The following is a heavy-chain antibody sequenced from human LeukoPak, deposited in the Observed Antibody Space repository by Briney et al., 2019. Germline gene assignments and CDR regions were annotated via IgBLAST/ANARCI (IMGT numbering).Heavy chain of an antibody. D-gene: IGHD3-16*01. CDR1: GFTFTSSA. J-gene: IGHJ3*02. Sequence: GASVKVSCKASGFTFTSSAEQWVRQARGQRLEWIGWIVVGSGNTNYAQKFQERVTITRDMSTSTAYMELSSLRSEDTAVYYCAADLRRLDAFDIWGQGTMVTVSS. CDR3: AADLRRLDAFDI. CDR2: IVVGSGNT. V-gene: IGHV1-58*01.